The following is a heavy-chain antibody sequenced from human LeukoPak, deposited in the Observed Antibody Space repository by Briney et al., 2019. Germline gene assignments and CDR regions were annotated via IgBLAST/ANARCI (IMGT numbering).Heavy chain of an antibody. J-gene: IGHJ4*02. Sequence: GGSLRLSCAASGFTFSSYSMNWVRQAPGKGLEWVSSISSSSSYIYYADSVKGRFTISRDNAKNSLYLQINSLRAEDTAVYYCARGDLDTAMVRRYYFDYWGQGTLVTVSS. CDR1: GFTFSSYS. CDR3: ARGDLDTAMVRRYYFDY. CDR2: ISSSSSYI. V-gene: IGHV3-21*01. D-gene: IGHD5-18*01.